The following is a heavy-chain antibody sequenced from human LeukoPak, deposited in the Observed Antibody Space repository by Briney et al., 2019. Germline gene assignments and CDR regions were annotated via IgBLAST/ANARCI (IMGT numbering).Heavy chain of an antibody. CDR3: ARGRSDYFDY. D-gene: IGHD3-3*01. CDR2: IKHDGNEK. Sequence: GGSLRLSCAASGFTFSSYWMTWVRQAPGKGLEWVANIKHDGNEKYYVDSVKGRFTISRDNAENSLYLQMNSLRAEDTAVYYCARGRSDYFDYWGQETLVTVS. V-gene: IGHV3-7*04. CDR1: GFTFSSYW. J-gene: IGHJ4*02.